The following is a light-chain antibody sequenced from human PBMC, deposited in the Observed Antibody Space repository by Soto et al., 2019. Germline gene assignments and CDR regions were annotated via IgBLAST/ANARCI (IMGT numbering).Light chain of an antibody. V-gene: IGKV3-15*01. CDR3: QQYNDWCSFT. J-gene: IGKJ5*01. Sequence: DIVFTHSPGTLSLSPRERATLSCRASQIVSSSYLAWFQQKPGQAPRFLSYGASTRATGIPARFSGSGSGTEFTLTISSLQSEDFGVYYCQQYNDWCSFTLGHGTGMKIK. CDR2: GAS. CDR1: QIVSSSY.